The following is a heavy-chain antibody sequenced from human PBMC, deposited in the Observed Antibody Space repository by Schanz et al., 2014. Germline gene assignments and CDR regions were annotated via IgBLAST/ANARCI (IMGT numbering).Heavy chain of an antibody. CDR3: ARDGYSVVVISPTESFDI. V-gene: IGHV3-48*01. D-gene: IGHD2-21*01. CDR2: VSRSTPDI. J-gene: IGHJ3*02. CDR1: GFTFSSYS. Sequence: EVQLVESGGGLVQPGGSLRLSCTASGFTFSSYSMNWVRQAPGKGLEWVSYVSRSTPDIYYADSVKGRFTISRDNSKNTLYLQMNSLRPEDTAVYYCARDGYSVVVISPTESFDIWGQGTMVTVSP.